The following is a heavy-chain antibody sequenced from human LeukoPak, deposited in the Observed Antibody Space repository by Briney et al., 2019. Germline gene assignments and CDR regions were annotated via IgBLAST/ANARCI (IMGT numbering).Heavy chain of an antibody. CDR3: ARDPYGSGSYTPYNWFDP. J-gene: IGHJ5*02. D-gene: IGHD3-10*01. V-gene: IGHV1-69*04. CDR1: GGTFSSYA. CDR2: IIPIFGIA. Sequence: GASVKVSCKASGGTFSSYAISWVRQAPGPGLEWMGRIIPIFGIANYAQKFQGRVTITADKSTSTAYMELSSLRSEDTAVYYCARDPYGSGSYTPYNWFDPWGQGTLVTVSS.